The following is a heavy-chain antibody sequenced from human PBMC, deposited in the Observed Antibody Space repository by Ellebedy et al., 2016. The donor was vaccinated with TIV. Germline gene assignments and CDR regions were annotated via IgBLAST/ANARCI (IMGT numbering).Heavy chain of an antibody. CDR1: GGSISSYY. J-gene: IGHJ4*02. Sequence: MPSETLSLTCTVSGGSISSYYWNWIRQPPGKGLEWIGYFYYSGSTNYNPSLKSRVTISVDTSKNQFSLKLSSVTAADTAVYYCARTFSPHCSSGVCYMAYYFDYWGQGTLVTVSS. CDR2: FYYSGST. V-gene: IGHV4-59*08. CDR3: ARTFSPHCSSGVCYMAYYFDY. D-gene: IGHD2-8*01.